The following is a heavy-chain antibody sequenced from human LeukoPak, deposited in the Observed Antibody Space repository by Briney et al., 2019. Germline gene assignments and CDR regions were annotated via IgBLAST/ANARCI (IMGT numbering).Heavy chain of an antibody. CDR3: ARVARGSRGSYTGIYYFDY. J-gene: IGHJ4*02. V-gene: IGHV4-39*07. D-gene: IGHD3-16*01. CDR1: GGSISSSSYY. Sequence: KTSETLSLTCTVSGGSISSSSYYWGWIRQPPGKGLEWIGSIYYSGSTYYNPSLKSRVTISVDTSKNQFSLKLSSVTAADTAVYYCARVARGSRGSYTGIYYFDYWGQGTLVTVSS. CDR2: IYYSGST.